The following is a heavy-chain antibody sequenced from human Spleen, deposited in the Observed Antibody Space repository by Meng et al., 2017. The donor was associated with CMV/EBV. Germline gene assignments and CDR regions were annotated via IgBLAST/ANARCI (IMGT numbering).Heavy chain of an antibody. CDR2: ISYDGSNK. J-gene: IGHJ4*02. CDR3: AREYSNDNDY. V-gene: IGHV3-30*04. D-gene: IGHD4-11*01. CDR1: GFTFSSYA. Sequence: GGSLRLSCAASGFTFSSYAMHWVRQAPGKGLEWVAVISYDGSNKYYADSVRGRFTVSRDNAKNSLYLQMNSLRAEDTAVYYCAREYSNDNDYWGQGTLVTVSS.